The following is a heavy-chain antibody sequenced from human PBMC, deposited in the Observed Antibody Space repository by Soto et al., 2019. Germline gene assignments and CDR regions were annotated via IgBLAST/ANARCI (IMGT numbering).Heavy chain of an antibody. J-gene: IGHJ6*02. D-gene: IGHD3-10*01. V-gene: IGHV4-61*01. Sequence: PSETLSRTCIASGDSVTFGHHYGIWIRQPPGKGLEWIGHIFFTGATNYSPSLKSRVTMSVDSSKSQFSLNLTSVTAADSAIYYCARARPDSAGSSLGRRLDVWGQGTTVTVSS. CDR3: ARARPDSAGSSLGRRLDV. CDR2: IFFTGAT. CDR1: GDSVTFGHHY.